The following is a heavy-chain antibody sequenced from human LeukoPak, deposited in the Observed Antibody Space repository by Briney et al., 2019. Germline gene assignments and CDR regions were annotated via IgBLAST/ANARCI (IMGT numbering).Heavy chain of an antibody. CDR1: GFTFSSYW. V-gene: IGHV3-74*01. J-gene: IGHJ4*02. D-gene: IGHD6-6*01. CDR2: INSDGSST. CDR3: ARGPNSNWSGLDF. Sequence: PWGSLRLSCAASGFTFSSYWMHWVRQAPGKGLVWVSRINSDGSSTSYADSVKGRFTVSRDNAKNTLYLQVNNLGAEDTAVYYCARGPNSNWSGLDFWGQGTLLTVSS.